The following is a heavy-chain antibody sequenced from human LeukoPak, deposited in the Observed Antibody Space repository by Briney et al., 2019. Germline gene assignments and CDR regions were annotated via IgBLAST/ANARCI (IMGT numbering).Heavy chain of an antibody. J-gene: IGHJ2*01. D-gene: IGHD3-10*01. CDR3: AKIGVIGLWYFDL. Sequence: PGGSLRLSCAASGFTFSSCGMSWVRQAPGKGLEWVSSISSGGDYTYYADSVKDRFTISRDNSKNTLYLQMNSLRAEDTAVYYCAKIGVIGLWYFDLWGRGTLATVSS. CDR1: GFTFSSCG. CDR2: ISSGGDYT. V-gene: IGHV3-23*01.